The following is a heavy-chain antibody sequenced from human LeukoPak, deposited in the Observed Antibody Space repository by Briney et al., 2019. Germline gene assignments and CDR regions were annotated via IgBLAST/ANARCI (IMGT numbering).Heavy chain of an antibody. D-gene: IGHD6-13*01. CDR1: GGSISSSSYY. Sequence: SETLSLTCTVSGGSISSSSYYWGWIRQPPGKGLEWIGSIYYSGSTYYNPSLKSRVTISVDTSKNQFSLKLSSVTAADTAVYYCARQRAAAGCYFDYWGQGTLVTVSS. J-gene: IGHJ4*02. CDR2: IYYSGST. CDR3: ARQRAAAGCYFDY. V-gene: IGHV4-39*01.